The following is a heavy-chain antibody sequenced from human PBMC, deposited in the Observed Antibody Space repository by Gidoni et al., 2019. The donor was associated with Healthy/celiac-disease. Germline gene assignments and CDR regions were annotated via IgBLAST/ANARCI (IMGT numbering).Heavy chain of an antibody. Sequence: EVQLVESGGGLVQPGGSLRLSCAASGFTFSSYSMNWVRQAPGKGLELVSYISSSSSTIYYADSVKGRFTISRDNAKNSLYLQMNSLRDEDTAVYYCARGQGGYDFPSDFDYWGQGTLVTVSS. V-gene: IGHV3-48*02. D-gene: IGHD5-12*01. J-gene: IGHJ4*02. CDR3: ARGQGGYDFPSDFDY. CDR1: GFTFSSYS. CDR2: ISSSSSTI.